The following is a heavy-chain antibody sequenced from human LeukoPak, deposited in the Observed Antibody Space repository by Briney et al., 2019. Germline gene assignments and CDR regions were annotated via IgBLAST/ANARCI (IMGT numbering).Heavy chain of an antibody. D-gene: IGHD3-22*01. Sequence: SVKVSCKASGGTFSSYAISWVRQAPGQGLEWMGGIIPIFGTATYAQKFQGRVTITADESTSTAYMELSSLRSEDTAVYYCARDVRYYDSSGYYQGGDYWGQGTLVTVSS. V-gene: IGHV1-69*13. CDR2: IIPIFGTA. CDR1: GGTFSSYA. J-gene: IGHJ4*02. CDR3: ARDVRYYDSSGYYQGGDY.